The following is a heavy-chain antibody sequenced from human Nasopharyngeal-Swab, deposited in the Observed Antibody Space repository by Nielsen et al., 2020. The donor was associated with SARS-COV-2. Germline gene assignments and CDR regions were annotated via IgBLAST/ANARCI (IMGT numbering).Heavy chain of an antibody. CDR3: AKDIADYYPLPGYFDY. J-gene: IGHJ4*02. V-gene: IGHV3-48*03. D-gene: IGHD3-10*01. Sequence: GESLKISCAASGFTFSSYEMNWVRQAPGKGLEWVSYISSSGSTIYYADSVKGRFTISRDNAKNSLYLQMNSLRTEDTALYYCAKDIADYYPLPGYFDYWGQGTLVTVSS. CDR2: ISSSGSTI. CDR1: GFTFSSYE.